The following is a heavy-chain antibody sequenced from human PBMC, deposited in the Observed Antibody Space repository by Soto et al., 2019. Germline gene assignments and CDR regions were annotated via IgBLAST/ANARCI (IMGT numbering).Heavy chain of an antibody. CDR3: AKDGETIVATLVYGYSGMYV. CDR1: GFTFSSYA. D-gene: IGHD2-15*01. V-gene: IGHV3-23*01. Sequence: PGGSLRLSCAASGFTFSSYAMSWVRQAPGKGLEWVSAISGSGGSTYYADSVKGRFTISRDNSKNTLYLQMNSLRAEDTAVYYCAKDGETIVATLVYGYSGMYVWGQGSTVTVSS. CDR2: ISGSGGST. J-gene: IGHJ6*02.